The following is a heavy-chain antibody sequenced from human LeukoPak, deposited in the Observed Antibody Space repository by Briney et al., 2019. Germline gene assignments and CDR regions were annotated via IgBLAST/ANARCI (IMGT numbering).Heavy chain of an antibody. CDR1: GGSISSYY. V-gene: IGHV4-59*01. CDR2: IYYSGNT. D-gene: IGHD3-10*01. CDR3: ARPSMVRGVIAYSFDY. J-gene: IGHJ4*02. Sequence: SETLSLTCTVSGGSISSYYWSWIRQPPGKGLEWLGYIYYSGNTNYNPSLKSRVTISVDTSKNQFSLKLTSVTAADTAVYYCARPSMVRGVIAYSFDYWGQGALVTVSS.